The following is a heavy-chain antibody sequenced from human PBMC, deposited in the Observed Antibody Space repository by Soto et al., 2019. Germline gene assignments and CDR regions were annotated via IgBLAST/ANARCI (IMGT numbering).Heavy chain of an antibody. Sequence: EVQLVESGGGLVQPGGSLRLSXAXSXXXXGLNFMTWVRQAPGKGLEWVSVINAAGTTYYADSVKGRFSISRDDSKNTVYLQMNSLRAEDTAVYYCARENYYYGLDVWGQGTAVTVSS. CDR1: XXXXGLNF. CDR3: ARENYYYGLDV. V-gene: IGHV3-66*01. CDR2: INAAGTT. J-gene: IGHJ6*02.